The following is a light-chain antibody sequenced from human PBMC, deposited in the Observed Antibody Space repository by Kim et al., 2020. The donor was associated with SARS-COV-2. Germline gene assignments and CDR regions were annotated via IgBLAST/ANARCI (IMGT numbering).Light chain of an antibody. J-gene: IGKJ4*01. CDR3: QQSYTTPLT. Sequence: ASVGDRVTITCRASQSVSGYLNWYQQKPGKAPKLLIYAASSLQSGVPSRFSGSGSGTDFTLTISNLQPEDLATYYCQQSYTTPLTFGGGTKVDIK. CDR1: QSVSGY. V-gene: IGKV1-39*01. CDR2: AAS.